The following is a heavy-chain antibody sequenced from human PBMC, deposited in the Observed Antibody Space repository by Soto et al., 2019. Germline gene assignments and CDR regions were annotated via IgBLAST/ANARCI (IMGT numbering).Heavy chain of an antibody. V-gene: IGHV3-11*01. CDR1: GFALSDYF. Sequence: PGGSLRLSCAASGFALSDYFMTWIRQAPGRGLEWISSISGTGGTIYYADSVKGRITVSRDNAKNSLYLQMNSVRAEDTAVYHCARVHRDTMIVVLRSPQLYSDLWGRGTLVTVSS. D-gene: IGHD3-22*01. CDR2: ISGTGGTI. J-gene: IGHJ2*01. CDR3: ARVHRDTMIVVLRSPQLYSDL.